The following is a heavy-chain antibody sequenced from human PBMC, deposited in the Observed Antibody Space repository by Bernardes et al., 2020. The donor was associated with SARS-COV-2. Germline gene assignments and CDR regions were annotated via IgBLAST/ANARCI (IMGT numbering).Heavy chain of an antibody. V-gene: IGHV3-74*01. D-gene: IGHD5-12*01. CDR2: INGGGSSV. Sequence: GGSLRLSCAASGFSFSDYWMHWVRQAPGKGRMWVSRINGGGSSVNYADSVKGRFTISRDNAKNTLYLQMSSLSAEDTAVYYCTRGPLSGYGSFGVWGQGTLVTVSS. CDR1: GFSFSDYW. CDR3: TRGPLSGYGSFGV. J-gene: IGHJ4*02.